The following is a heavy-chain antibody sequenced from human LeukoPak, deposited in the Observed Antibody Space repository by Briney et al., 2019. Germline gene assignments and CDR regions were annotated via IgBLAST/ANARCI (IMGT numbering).Heavy chain of an antibody. J-gene: IGHJ4*02. V-gene: IGHV3-23*01. CDR3: TREVWGSFGY. D-gene: IGHD3-16*01. Sequence: AGGSLRLSCEASGFTFNIYAMTWVRQAPGKGLEWVSATSTSADTYYADSVRGRFTISRDNSKNTVYLQMNSLRADDTAVYYCTREVWGSFGYWGQGALVTVSS. CDR1: GFTFNIYA. CDR2: TSTSADT.